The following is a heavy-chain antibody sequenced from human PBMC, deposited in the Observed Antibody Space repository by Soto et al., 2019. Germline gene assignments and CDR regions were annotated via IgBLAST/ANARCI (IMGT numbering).Heavy chain of an antibody. CDR3: ARLRGYCGGGNCNELHFAP. V-gene: IGHV4-59*08. CDR2: FFYNGTT. Sequence: QVQLQESGPGLVKPSETLSLTCTVSGGSISGYSWSWIRQPPGKGLQWIGYFFYNGTTRHNPSLKSRGTLTADTPNNLCALRLSSVTAADTAVYYCARLRGYCGGGNCNELHFAPWGQGILVTVSS. CDR1: GGSISGYS. D-gene: IGHD2-15*01. J-gene: IGHJ5*02.